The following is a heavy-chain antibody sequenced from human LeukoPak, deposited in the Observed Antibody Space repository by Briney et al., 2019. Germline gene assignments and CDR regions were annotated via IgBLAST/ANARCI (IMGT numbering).Heavy chain of an antibody. CDR2: IIPIFGTA. D-gene: IGHD3-3*01. V-gene: IGHV1-69*13. J-gene: IGHJ6*02. CDR1: GGTFSSYA. Sequence: ASVKVSCKASGGTFSSYAISWVRQAPGQGLEWMGGIIPIFGTANYAQKFQGRVTITADESTSTAYMELRSLRSDDTAVYYCARGLDGGSFYDFWSGYPGGRYGMDVWGQGTTVTVSS. CDR3: ARGLDGGSFYDFWSGYPGGRYGMDV.